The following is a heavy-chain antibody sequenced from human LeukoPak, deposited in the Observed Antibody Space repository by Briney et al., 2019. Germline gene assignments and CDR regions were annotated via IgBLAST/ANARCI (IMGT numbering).Heavy chain of an antibody. D-gene: IGHD3-3*01. CDR2: IKQDGSEK. CDR1: GFTFSTYW. Sequence: GGSLRLSCAASGFTFSTYWMSWVRQAPGKGLEWVANIKQDGSEKYYVDSVKGRFTISRDNPKNSLYLQMNTLRPEDTAVYYCARERQNKDFWSGGDYWDQGALVTVSS. V-gene: IGHV3-7*01. CDR3: ARERQNKDFWSGGDY. J-gene: IGHJ4*02.